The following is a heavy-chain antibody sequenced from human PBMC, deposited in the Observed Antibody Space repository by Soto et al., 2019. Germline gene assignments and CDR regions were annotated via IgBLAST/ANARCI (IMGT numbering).Heavy chain of an antibody. Sequence: GGSLRLSCAASGFTFSSYSMNWVRQAPGKGLEWVSSISSSSSYIYYADSVKGRFTVSRDNAKNSLYLQMNSLRAEATAVYNCARDTAMADYYYYGMDVWGQGTTVTVSS. J-gene: IGHJ6*02. V-gene: IGHV3-21*01. D-gene: IGHD5-18*01. CDR3: ARDTAMADYYYYGMDV. CDR2: ISSSSSYI. CDR1: GFTFSSYS.